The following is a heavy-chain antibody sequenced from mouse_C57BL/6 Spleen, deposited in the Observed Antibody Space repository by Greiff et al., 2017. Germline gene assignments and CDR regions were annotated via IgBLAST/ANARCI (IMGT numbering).Heavy chain of an antibody. V-gene: IGHV5-4*01. Sequence: EVQLMESGRGLVKPGGSLKLSCAASGFTFSSYAMSWVRQTPEKRLEWVATISDGGSYTNYPDNVKGRFTISRDNAKNNLYLQMSHLKSEDTAMYYCAGEGDGLYYFDYWGQGTTLTVSS. J-gene: IGHJ2*01. CDR1: GFTFSSYA. CDR3: AGEGDGLYYFDY. D-gene: IGHD2-3*01. CDR2: ISDGGSYT.